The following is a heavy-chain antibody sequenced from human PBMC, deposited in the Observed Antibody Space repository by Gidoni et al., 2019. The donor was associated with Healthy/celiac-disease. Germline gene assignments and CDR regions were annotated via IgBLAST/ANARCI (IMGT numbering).Heavy chain of an antibody. J-gene: IGHJ6*03. D-gene: IGHD6-13*01. CDR3: ARDGNVGAAGHYYYYMDV. V-gene: IGHV3-30*01. CDR1: GFTFSSYA. Sequence: QVQLVESGGGVVQPGRSLRLSCAASGFTFSSYAMHWVRQAPGKGLEWVAVISYDGSNKYYADSVKGRFTISRDNSKNTLYLQMNSLRAEDTAVYYCARDGNVGAAGHYYYYMDVWGKGTTVTVSS. CDR2: ISYDGSNK.